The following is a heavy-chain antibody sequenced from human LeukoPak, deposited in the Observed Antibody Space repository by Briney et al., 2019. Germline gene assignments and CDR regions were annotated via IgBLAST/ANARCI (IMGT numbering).Heavy chain of an antibody. V-gene: IGHV4-39*01. D-gene: IGHD1-26*01. CDR1: GDSISSSTYY. J-gene: IGHJ4*02. Sequence: SETLSLTCTVSGDSISSSTYYWGWIRKPPGKGLEWIGSIHNAGSTYYNPSLKSRVSISVDTSKAHFSLKLRSATAADTAVYYCARHGGISGVGPTEDYWGQGTLVTIS. CDR2: IHNAGST. CDR3: ARHGGISGVGPTEDY.